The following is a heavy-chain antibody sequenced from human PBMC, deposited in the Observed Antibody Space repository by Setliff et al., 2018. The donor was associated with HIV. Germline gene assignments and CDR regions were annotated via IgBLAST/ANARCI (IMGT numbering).Heavy chain of an antibody. CDR3: TRLVGGDGSSSCFDS. CDR2: IDPSSTYI. Sequence: PGGCLRLSCAASGFTVATYPLSWVRQAPGKGLEWVSSIDPSSTYISYADSVKGRFTVSRDNAKNSVYLQVDSLRAEDTAIYYCTRLVGGDGSSSCFDSWGQGALVTVS. J-gene: IGHJ4*02. CDR1: GFTVATYP. D-gene: IGHD1-26*01. V-gene: IGHV3-21*01.